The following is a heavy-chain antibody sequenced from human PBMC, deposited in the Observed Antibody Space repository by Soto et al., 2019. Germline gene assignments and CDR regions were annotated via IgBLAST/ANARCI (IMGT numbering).Heavy chain of an antibody. CDR3: ARGVDYYDSSGPATFNWFDP. Sequence: SVKVSCKASGGTFSSYAISWVRQAPGQGLEWMGGIIPIFGTANYAQKFQGRVTITADESTSTAYMELSSLRSEDTAVYYCARGVDYYDSSGPATFNWFDPWGQGTLVTVSS. CDR1: GGTFSSYA. D-gene: IGHD3-22*01. J-gene: IGHJ5*02. CDR2: IIPIFGTA. V-gene: IGHV1-69*13.